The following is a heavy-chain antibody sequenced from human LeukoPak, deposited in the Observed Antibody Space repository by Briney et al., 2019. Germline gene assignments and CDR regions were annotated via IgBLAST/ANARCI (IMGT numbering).Heavy chain of an antibody. CDR1: GFTFSSYA. Sequence: GGPLRLSCAASGFTFSSYAMNWVRQAPGKGLEWVSGISGSGDNTYYADSVKGRFTISRDNSKNTLYLQMNSLRAEDTAVYYCAKAGPFYLDFWGQGTLVTVSS. V-gene: IGHV3-23*01. J-gene: IGHJ4*02. CDR3: AKAGPFYLDF. CDR2: ISGSGDNT.